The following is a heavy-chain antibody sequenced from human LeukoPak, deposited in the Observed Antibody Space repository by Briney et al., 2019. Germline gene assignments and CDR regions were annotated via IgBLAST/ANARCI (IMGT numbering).Heavy chain of an antibody. CDR3: AREGYYYDSSGYYWTLRRNNWFDP. J-gene: IGHJ5*02. D-gene: IGHD3-22*01. CDR2: IYYSGST. CDR1: GGSISSGDYY. V-gene: IGHV4-30-4*01. Sequence: SETLSLTCTVSGGSISSGDYYWSWIRQPPGKGLEWIGYIYYSGSTYYNPSLKSRVTISVDTSKNQFSLKLSSVTAADTAVYYCAREGYYYDSSGYYWTLRRNNWFDPWGQGTLVTVSS.